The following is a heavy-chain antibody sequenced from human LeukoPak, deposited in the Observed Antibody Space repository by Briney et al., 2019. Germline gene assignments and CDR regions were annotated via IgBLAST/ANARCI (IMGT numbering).Heavy chain of an antibody. CDR2: ISAYNGNT. D-gene: IGHD2-15*01. CDR1: GYTFTSYG. CDR3: ARGCGGGSCYDEYYFDY. J-gene: IGHJ4*02. Sequence: ASVKVSCKASGYTFTSYGISWVRQAPGQGLEWMGWISAYNGNTNYAQKFQGRVTMTRDMSTSTVYMELSSLRSEDTAVYYCARGCGGGSCYDEYYFDYWGQGTLVTVSS. V-gene: IGHV1-18*01.